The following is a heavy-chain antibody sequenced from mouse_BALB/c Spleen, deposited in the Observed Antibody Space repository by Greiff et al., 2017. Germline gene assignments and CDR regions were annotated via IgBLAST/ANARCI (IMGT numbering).Heavy chain of an antibody. J-gene: IGHJ2*01. D-gene: IGHD1-2*01. CDR1: GYTFTDYA. V-gene: IGHV1S137*01. Sequence: QVQLQQSGAELVRPGVSVKISCKGSGYTFTDYAMHWVKQSHAKSLEWIGVISTYYGDASYNQKFKGKATMTVDKSSSTAYMELARLTSEDSAIYYCARWGTADYFDYWGQGTTLTVSS. CDR2: ISTYYGDA. CDR3: ARWGTADYFDY.